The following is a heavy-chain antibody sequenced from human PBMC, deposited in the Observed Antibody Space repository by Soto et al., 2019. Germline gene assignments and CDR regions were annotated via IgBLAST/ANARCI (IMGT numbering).Heavy chain of an antibody. CDR2: IYYSGST. J-gene: IGHJ6*03. CDR1: GGSISSSSYY. V-gene: IGHV4-39*01. CDR3: ARQFLDTAMVLTRSYYFYYYMDV. D-gene: IGHD5-18*01. Sequence: SETLSLTCTVSGGSISSSSYYWGWIRQPPGKGLEWIGSIYYSGSTYYNPSLKSRVTISVDTSKNQFSLKLSSVTAADTAVYYCARQFLDTAMVLTRSYYFYYYMDVWGKGTTVTVSS.